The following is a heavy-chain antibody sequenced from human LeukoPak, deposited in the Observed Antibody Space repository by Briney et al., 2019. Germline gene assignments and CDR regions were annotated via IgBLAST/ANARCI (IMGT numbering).Heavy chain of an antibody. CDR1: GGSISSGDYY. CDR2: IYYSGST. V-gene: IGHV4-30-4*08. CDR3: AKLPPPPHAFDI. Sequence: PSETLSLTCTVSGGSISSGDYYWSWLRQPPGKGLEWIGYIYYSGSTYYNPSLKSRVTISVDTSKNQFSLKLSSVTAADTAVYYCAKLPPPPHAFDIWGQGTMVTVSS. J-gene: IGHJ3*02. D-gene: IGHD2-15*01.